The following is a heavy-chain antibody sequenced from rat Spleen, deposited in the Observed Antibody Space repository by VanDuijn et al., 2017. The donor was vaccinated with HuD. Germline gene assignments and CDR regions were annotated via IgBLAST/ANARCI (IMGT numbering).Heavy chain of an antibody. CDR1: GFIFSDHY. J-gene: IGHJ2*01. CDR2: ISYDGSST. CDR3: VRQWDY. V-gene: IGHV5-29*01. Sequence: EVQLVESDGGLVQAGRSLKLSCAASGFIFSDHYVAWVRQAPTKGLEWVATISYDGSSTYYRDSVKGRFTISRDNAESTLYLQMDSLRSEDTATYYCVRQWDYWGQGVMVTVSS.